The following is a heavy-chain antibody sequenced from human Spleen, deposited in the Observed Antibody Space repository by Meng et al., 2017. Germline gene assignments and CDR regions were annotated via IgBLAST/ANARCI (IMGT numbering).Heavy chain of an antibody. J-gene: IGHJ4*02. D-gene: IGHD7-27*01. CDR1: GGSVSSGSYY. CDR3: ATVGMGLDS. Sequence: QVQRPESGPGLVRPSETLSLTCTVSGGSVSSGSYYWSWIRQPPGKGLEWIGYIYYSGSTHYNPSLKSRVTISVDTSKNQFSLKLNSVTAADTAVYYCATVGMGLDSWGQGILVTSPQ. V-gene: IGHV4-61*01. CDR2: IYYSGST.